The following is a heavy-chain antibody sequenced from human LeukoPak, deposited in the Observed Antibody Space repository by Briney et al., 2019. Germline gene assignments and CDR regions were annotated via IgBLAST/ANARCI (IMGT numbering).Heavy chain of an antibody. CDR3: ARGYSSGWAPDY. CDR1: GGPISSYY. D-gene: IGHD6-19*01. Sequence: SETLSLNCTVSGGPISSYYWSWIRQPPGKGLEWIGNIYYSGSTNYNPSLKSRVTISVDTSKNQFSLKLSSVTAADTAVYYCARGYSSGWAPDYWGQGTLVTVSS. V-gene: IGHV4-59*01. CDR2: IYYSGST. J-gene: IGHJ4*02.